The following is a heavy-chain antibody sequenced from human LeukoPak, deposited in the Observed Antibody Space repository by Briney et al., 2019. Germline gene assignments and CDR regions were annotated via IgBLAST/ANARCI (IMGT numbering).Heavy chain of an antibody. V-gene: IGHV4-39*07. D-gene: IGHD3-22*01. Sequence: PSETLSLTCTVSGGSISSSSYYWGWIRQPPGKGLEWIGSIYYSGSTYYNPSLKSRVTISVDTSKNQFSLKLSSVTAADTAVYYCARDLGSSGKNFDYWGQGTLVTVSS. J-gene: IGHJ4*02. CDR3: ARDLGSSGKNFDY. CDR2: IYYSGST. CDR1: GGSISSSSYY.